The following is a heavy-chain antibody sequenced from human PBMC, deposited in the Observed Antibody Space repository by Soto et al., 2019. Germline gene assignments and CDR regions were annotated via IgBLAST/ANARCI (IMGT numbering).Heavy chain of an antibody. D-gene: IGHD1-26*01. CDR3: ARASGSYYDWFDP. Sequence: EVQLVESGGGLVQPGGSLRLSCAASGFTVSSNYMSWVRQAPGKGLEWVSVIYSGGSTYYADSVKGRFTISRDNSKNTLYLQMNSLRAEDTAVYYCARASGSYYDWFDPWGQGTLGTVSS. CDR2: IYSGGST. CDR1: GFTVSSNY. V-gene: IGHV3-66*01. J-gene: IGHJ5*02.